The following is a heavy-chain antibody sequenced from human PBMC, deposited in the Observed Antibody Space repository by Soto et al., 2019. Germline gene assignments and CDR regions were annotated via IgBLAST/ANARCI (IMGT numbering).Heavy chain of an antibody. CDR1: GYTFTSYD. V-gene: IGHV1-8*01. J-gene: IGHJ6*03. Sequence: GGSVKVSCKASGYTFTSYDINWVRQATGQGLEWMGWMNPNSGNTGYAQKFQGRVTMTRNTSISTAYMELSSLRSEDTAVYYCARAPFLVATRNYYYYMEVWGKGTTVTVSS. CDR2: MNPNSGNT. D-gene: IGHD2-15*01. CDR3: ARAPFLVATRNYYYYMEV.